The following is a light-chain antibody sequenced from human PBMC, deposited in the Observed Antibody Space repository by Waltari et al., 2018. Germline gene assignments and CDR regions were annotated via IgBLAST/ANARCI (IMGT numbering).Light chain of an antibody. CDR3: QVWDGTSDQVV. V-gene: IGLV3-21*01. J-gene: IGLJ2*01. CDR2: SDS. Sequence: SYELTQSPSVAVAPGQTASLVCGGNNIGRKNVYWYQQKPGQGPVLVIHSDSARPSGIPARFSGSNSGNTATLTISRVEAGDEADYYCQVWDGTSDQVVFGGGTKLIVL. CDR1: NIGRKN.